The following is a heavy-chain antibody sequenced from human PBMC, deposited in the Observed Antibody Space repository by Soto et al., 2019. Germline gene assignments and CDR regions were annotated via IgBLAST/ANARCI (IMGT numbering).Heavy chain of an antibody. V-gene: IGHV3-30*18. Sequence: QVQLVESGGGVVQPGGSLRLSCAVSGFTFSDYGIHWVRQAPGKGLEWVAGISPDGINKYYPDSLRGRFTISRDNSKTTLYLQMSSLRGEDTAVYYCVKPSGWYPDYWGQGTHVTVSS. CDR3: VKPSGWYPDY. CDR1: GFTFSDYG. J-gene: IGHJ4*02. CDR2: ISPDGINK. D-gene: IGHD6-19*01.